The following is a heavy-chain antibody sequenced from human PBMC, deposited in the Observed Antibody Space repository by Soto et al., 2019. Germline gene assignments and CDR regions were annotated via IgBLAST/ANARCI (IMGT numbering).Heavy chain of an antibody. CDR2: ISWDGGGS. CDR1: GFTFDDYA. Sequence: GGSLRLSCAGSGFTFDDYAMHWVRQVPGKGLEWVSGISWDGGGSAYADSVKGRFTISRDNGENSLYLELSSLRADDTALYYCAKAGCSTARCREEPQFDYWGQGT. J-gene: IGHJ4*02. CDR3: AKAGCSTARCREEPQFDY. D-gene: IGHD2-8*02. V-gene: IGHV3-9*01.